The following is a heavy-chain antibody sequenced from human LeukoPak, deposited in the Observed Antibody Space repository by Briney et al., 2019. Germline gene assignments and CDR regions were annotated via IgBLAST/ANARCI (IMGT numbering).Heavy chain of an antibody. CDR3: ARDLTDDFWGGYYMDV. CDR2: ISSSSNYI. V-gene: IGHV3-11*06. Sequence: KPGGSLRLSCAASGFTFSAYYLSWIRQAPGKGLEWVSSISSSSNYIYYADSVKGRFTVSRDNAKNSLYLQMNSLRAEDTAVYYCARDLTDDFWGGYYMDVWGKGTTVTVSS. J-gene: IGHJ6*03. CDR1: GFTFSAYY. D-gene: IGHD3-3*01.